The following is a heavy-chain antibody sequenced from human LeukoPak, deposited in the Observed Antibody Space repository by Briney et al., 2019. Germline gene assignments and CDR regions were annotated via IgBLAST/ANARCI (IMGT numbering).Heavy chain of an antibody. CDR2: INHSGST. Sequence: SDTLSLTCTVSGDSISTYYWSWLRQPPGKGLEWIGEINHSGSTNYNPSLKSRVTISVDTSENQFSLKLSSVTAADTAVYYCARGTAYSSSSQARFSYYYYYMDVWGKGTTVTVSS. V-gene: IGHV4-34*01. J-gene: IGHJ6*03. CDR1: GDSISTYY. CDR3: ARGTAYSSSSQARFSYYYYYMDV. D-gene: IGHD6-6*01.